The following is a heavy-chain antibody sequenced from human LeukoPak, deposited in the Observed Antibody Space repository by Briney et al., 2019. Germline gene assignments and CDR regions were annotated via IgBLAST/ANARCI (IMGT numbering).Heavy chain of an antibody. J-gene: IGHJ4*02. CDR3: AKEGPSSSWYYFDY. D-gene: IGHD6-13*01. V-gene: IGHV3-74*01. CDR1: GFTFSNYW. Sequence: PGGSLRLSCAASGFTFSNYWMHWVRQAPGKGLVWVSRINSDGINTSYADSVKGRFTISRDNSKNTLYLQMNSLRAEDTAVYYCAKEGPSSSWYYFDYWGQGTLVTVSS. CDR2: INSDGINT.